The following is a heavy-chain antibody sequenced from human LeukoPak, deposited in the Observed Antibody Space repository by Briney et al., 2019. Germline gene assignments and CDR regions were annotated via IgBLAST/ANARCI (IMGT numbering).Heavy chain of an antibody. V-gene: IGHV4-61*01. CDR2: IYYSGST. CDR3: ARECSSSWYVSGWFDP. J-gene: IGHJ5*02. Sequence: SETLSLTCTVSGGSISSSNYYWGWIRQPPGKGLEWIGYIYYSGSTNYNPSLKSRVTISVDTSKNQFSLKLSSVTAADTAVYYCARECSSSWYVSGWFDPWGQGTLVTVSS. CDR1: GGSISSSNYY. D-gene: IGHD6-13*01.